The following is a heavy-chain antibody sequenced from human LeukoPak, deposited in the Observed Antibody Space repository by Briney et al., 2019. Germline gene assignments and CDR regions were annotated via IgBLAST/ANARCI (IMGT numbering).Heavy chain of an antibody. V-gene: IGHV1-46*01. D-gene: IGHD1-26*01. Sequence: ASVKVSCKASGYTFTSYYIHWVRQAPGQGLEWMGIINPSGGSTNYAQKFQGRVTMTEDTSIDTAYMELSSLRSEDTAVYYCATVKARVGDYWGQGTLVTVSS. J-gene: IGHJ4*02. CDR3: ATVKARVGDY. CDR1: GYTFTSYY. CDR2: INPSGGST.